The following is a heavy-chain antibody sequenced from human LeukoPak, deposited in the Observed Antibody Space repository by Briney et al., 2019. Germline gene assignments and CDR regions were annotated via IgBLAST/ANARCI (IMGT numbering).Heavy chain of an antibody. J-gene: IGHJ4*02. D-gene: IGHD2-21*02. CDR2: IIPIFGTA. V-gene: IGHV1-69*01. Sequence: SVKVSCKASGGTFISYAISWVRQAPGQGLEWMGGIIPIFGTANYAQKFQGRVTITADESTSTAYMELSSLRSEDTAVYYCAREAYCGGDCYTHFDYWGREPWSPSPQ. CDR1: GGTFISYA. CDR3: AREAYCGGDCYTHFDY.